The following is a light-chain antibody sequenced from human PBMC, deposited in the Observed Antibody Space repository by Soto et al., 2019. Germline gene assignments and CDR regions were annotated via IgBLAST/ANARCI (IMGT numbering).Light chain of an antibody. CDR1: QTIIRY. J-gene: IGKJ4*01. CDR2: AAS. V-gene: IGKV1-39*01. CDR3: QKYNSAPLT. Sequence: DIQMTQSPSSLSASVGDRVTITCRASQTIIRYLNWYQQKPGRAPNLLIYAASSLQSGVPSRFSGSGSGTEFTLTISSLQPEDFATYYCQKYNSAPLTFGGGTKVEIK.